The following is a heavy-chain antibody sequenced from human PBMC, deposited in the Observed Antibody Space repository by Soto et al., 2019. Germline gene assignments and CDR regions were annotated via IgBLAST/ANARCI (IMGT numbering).Heavy chain of an antibody. J-gene: IGHJ5*02. CDR1: GGSIRSSSYF. CDR2: IYFGGTT. V-gene: IGHV4-39*01. D-gene: IGHD1-7*01. Sequence: LSLTCTVSGGSIRSSSYFWSWIRQAPGKGLEWIGSIYFGGTTYYNPSLKTRVTISVDTSRSQFSLKLTSVTVADAAVYYCARRRVAVSGTSRFDPWGQGTHVTVSS. CDR3: ARRRVAVSGTSRFDP.